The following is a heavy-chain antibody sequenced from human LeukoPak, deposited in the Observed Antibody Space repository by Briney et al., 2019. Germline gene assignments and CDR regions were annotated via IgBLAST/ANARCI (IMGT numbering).Heavy chain of an antibody. Sequence: ASVKVSCKAYGYTFTSYGISWVRQAPGQGLEWMGWIDPNSGGTNYAQKFQGRVTMTRDTSTSTAYIELSRLRSHDTAVHYWARWDYYDSSGYYGGDYWGQGTLLT. CDR1: GYTFTSYG. CDR3: ARWDYYDSSGYYGGDY. V-gene: IGHV1-2*02. D-gene: IGHD3-22*01. CDR2: IDPNSGGT. J-gene: IGHJ4*02.